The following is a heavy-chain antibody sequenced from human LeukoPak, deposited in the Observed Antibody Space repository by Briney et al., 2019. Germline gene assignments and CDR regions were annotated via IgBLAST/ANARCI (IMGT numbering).Heavy chain of an antibody. Sequence: WASVKVSCKASGYTFTSYGISWVRQAPGQGLEWMGIINPSGGSTSYAQKFQGRVTMTRDMSTSTVYMELSSLRSEDTAVYYCARDSGYGDYGTMDVWGKGTTVTVSS. CDR3: ARDSGYGDYGTMDV. J-gene: IGHJ6*03. V-gene: IGHV1-46*01. CDR2: INPSGGST. D-gene: IGHD4-17*01. CDR1: GYTFTSYG.